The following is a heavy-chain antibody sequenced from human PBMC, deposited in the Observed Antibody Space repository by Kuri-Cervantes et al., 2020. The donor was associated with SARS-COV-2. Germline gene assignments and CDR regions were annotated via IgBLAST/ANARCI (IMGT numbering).Heavy chain of an antibody. Sequence: SETLSLTCTVSGGSISSSSYYWGWIRQPPGKGLEWIGSIYYSGSTYYNPSLKSRVTISVDTSKNQFSLKLSSVTAADTAVYYCARDRTQTYYDFWSGYRTNWFDPWAQGTLVTVSS. J-gene: IGHJ5*02. CDR1: GGSISSSSYY. CDR2: IYYSGST. D-gene: IGHD3-3*01. V-gene: IGHV4-39*07. CDR3: ARDRTQTYYDFWSGYRTNWFDP.